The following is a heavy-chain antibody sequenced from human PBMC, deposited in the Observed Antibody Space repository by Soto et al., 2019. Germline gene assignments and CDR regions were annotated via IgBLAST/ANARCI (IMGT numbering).Heavy chain of an antibody. V-gene: IGHV1-18*01. J-gene: IGHJ4*02. Sequence: QVQLVQSGAEVKKPGASVKVSCKASGYTFTSYGISWVRQAPGQGLEWMGWISAYNGNTNYAQKLQGRVTMTTDTSTSTAYMELRSLRSDDTAVYYCARDREGYGDYVGEGGDYFDYWGQGTLVTVSS. D-gene: IGHD4-17*01. CDR2: ISAYNGNT. CDR3: ARDREGYGDYVGEGGDYFDY. CDR1: GYTFTSYG.